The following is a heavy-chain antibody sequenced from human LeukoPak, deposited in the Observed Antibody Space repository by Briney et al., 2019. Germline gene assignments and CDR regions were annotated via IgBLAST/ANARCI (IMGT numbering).Heavy chain of an antibody. D-gene: IGHD3-16*01. V-gene: IGHV4-61*01. CDR2: IYNSGST. CDR1: GDSVSSGSYY. Sequence: WETLSLTCTVSGDSVSSGSYYWNWIRQPPGKGLEWIGYIYNSGSTNYNPSLKSRVTISIGTSKKQFSLKMSSVTAADTAVYYCARVHLGGSNSMDVWGQGTTVTVSS. J-gene: IGHJ6*02. CDR3: ARVHLGGSNSMDV.